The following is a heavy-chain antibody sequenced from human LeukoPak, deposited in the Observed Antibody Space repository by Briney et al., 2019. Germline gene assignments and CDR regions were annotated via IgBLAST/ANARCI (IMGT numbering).Heavy chain of an antibody. J-gene: IGHJ4*02. D-gene: IGHD5-18*01. V-gene: IGHV4-59*01. Sequence: SETLSLTCTVSGGSISSYYWSWIRQPPGKGLEWIGYIHYSASTNYNPSLKSRVTISVDTSKNQFSLKLSSVTAADTAVYYCASVDTAMETIDYWGQGTLVTVSS. CDR3: ASVDTAMETIDY. CDR2: IHYSAST. CDR1: GGSISSYY.